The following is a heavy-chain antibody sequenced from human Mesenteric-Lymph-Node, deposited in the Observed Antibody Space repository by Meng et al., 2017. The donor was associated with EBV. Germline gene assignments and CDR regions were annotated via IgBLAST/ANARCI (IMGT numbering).Heavy chain of an antibody. CDR2: MHYSSNS. Sequence: QVQLQESGPGLVKPSEXLSLTRTVSGDSITSSNYYWGWIRQPPGKGLEWIGSMHYSSNSFYNPSLKSRVIISLDTSKNQFSLKLTSVTAADTAIDYCAPSTSWYMGYYFDYWGQGALVTVSS. CDR3: APSTSWYMGYYFDY. CDR1: GDSITSSNYY. J-gene: IGHJ4*02. D-gene: IGHD6-13*01. V-gene: IGHV4-39*07.